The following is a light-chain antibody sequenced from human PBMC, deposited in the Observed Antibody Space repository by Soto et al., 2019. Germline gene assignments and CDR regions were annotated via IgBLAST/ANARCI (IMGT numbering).Light chain of an antibody. Sequence: AIQMTQSPSSLSASVGDRVTITCRASQDIRIDLGWYQEKPGQAPELLIYAASKLQSGVPSRFRGSGSGTHFPLTISSLQPEDLATYYCLQDYNYPWTFGQGTKVEI. CDR3: LQDYNYPWT. V-gene: IGKV1-6*01. CDR1: QDIRID. CDR2: AAS. J-gene: IGKJ1*01.